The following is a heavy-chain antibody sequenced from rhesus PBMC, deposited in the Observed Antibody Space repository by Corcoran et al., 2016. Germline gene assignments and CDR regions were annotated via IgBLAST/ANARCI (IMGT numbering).Heavy chain of an antibody. CDR2: INPSYSDT. Sequence: EVQLVQSGAEVKRLGASLKISCKPSVYSFTSYWLGWVRLMPGKGLEGMGAINPSYSDTKYSPSFQGQVTISADKSITTAYLQWSSLKASDSATYYCAKGGQYGFDYWGQGVLVTVSS. V-gene: IGHV5-2*01. CDR1: VYSFTSYW. J-gene: IGHJ4*01. CDR3: AKGGQYGFDY. D-gene: IGHD2-21*01.